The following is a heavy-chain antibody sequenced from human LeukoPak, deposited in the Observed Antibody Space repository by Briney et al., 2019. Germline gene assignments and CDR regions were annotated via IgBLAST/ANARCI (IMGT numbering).Heavy chain of an antibody. CDR3: ARDVNYDSSGYYFSPYYYYMDV. Sequence: PSETLSLTCTVSGGSISSYYWSWIRQPAGKGLEWIGRIYTSGSTNYNPSLKSRVTMSVDTSKNQFSLKLSSVTAADTAVYYCARDVNYDSSGYYFSPYYYYMDVWGKGTTVTVSS. J-gene: IGHJ6*03. CDR1: GGSISSYY. CDR2: IYTSGST. V-gene: IGHV4-4*07. D-gene: IGHD3-22*01.